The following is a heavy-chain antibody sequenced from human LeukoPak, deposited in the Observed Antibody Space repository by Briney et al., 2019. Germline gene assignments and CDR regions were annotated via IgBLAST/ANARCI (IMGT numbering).Heavy chain of an antibody. CDR1: GFSFISYW. CDR3: ARRGSTDY. J-gene: IGHJ4*02. D-gene: IGHD2/OR15-2a*01. Sequence: PGGSLRLSCAASGFSFISYWMSWVRQAPGKGLEWVANIKQDGSAKNYVDSVKGRFTISRDNAKNSLDLQMNSLRAEDTAVYYCARRGSTDYWGQGTLVTVSS. V-gene: IGHV3-7*03. CDR2: IKQDGSAK.